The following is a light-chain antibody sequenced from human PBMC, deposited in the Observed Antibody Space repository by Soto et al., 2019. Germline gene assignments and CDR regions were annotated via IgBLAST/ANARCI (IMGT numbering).Light chain of an antibody. CDR1: QSVSSY. J-gene: IGKJ5*01. Sequence: EIVLTHSPSTLSFSPGERAPLSVSSSQSVSSYLAWYQQKPGQAPRLPIYDASNRATGIPARFSGSGSGTDFTLTISSLEPEDFAVYYCQQRSNWPITFGQGTRVEIK. CDR2: DAS. CDR3: QQRSNWPIT. V-gene: IGKV3-11*01.